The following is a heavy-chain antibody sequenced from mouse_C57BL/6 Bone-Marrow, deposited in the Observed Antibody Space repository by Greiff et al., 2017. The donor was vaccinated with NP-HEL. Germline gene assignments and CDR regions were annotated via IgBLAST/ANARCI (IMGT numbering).Heavy chain of an antibody. Sequence: EVMLVESGEGLVKPGGSLKLSCAASGFTFSSYAMSWVRQTPEKRLEWVAYISSGGDYIYYADTVKGRFTISRDNARNTLYLQMSSLKSEDTAMYYCTRCSSYGAMDYWGQGTSVTVSS. CDR1: GFTFSSYA. J-gene: IGHJ4*01. V-gene: IGHV5-9-1*02. CDR2: ISSGGDYI. CDR3: TRCSSYGAMDY. D-gene: IGHD1-1*01.